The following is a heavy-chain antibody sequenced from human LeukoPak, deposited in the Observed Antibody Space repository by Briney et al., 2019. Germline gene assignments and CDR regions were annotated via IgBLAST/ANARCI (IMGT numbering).Heavy chain of an antibody. V-gene: IGHV1-8*03. CDR1: GYTFTGYY. Sequence: GASVKVSCKASGYTFTGYYMHWVRQAPGQGLEWMGWMNPNSGNTGYAQKFQGRVTITRNTSISTAYMELSSLRSEDTAVYYCARQITIFGVALGYWGQGTLVTVSS. CDR3: ARQITIFGVALGY. D-gene: IGHD3-3*01. CDR2: MNPNSGNT. J-gene: IGHJ4*02.